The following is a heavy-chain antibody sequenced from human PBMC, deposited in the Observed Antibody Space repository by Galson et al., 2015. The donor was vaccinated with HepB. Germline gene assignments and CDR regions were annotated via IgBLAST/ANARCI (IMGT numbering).Heavy chain of an antibody. J-gene: IGHJ4*02. D-gene: IGHD1-26*01. Sequence: SVKVSCKASGYTFTSHEINWVRQATGQGLEWMGWMNPKNGDTGYAQNFQGRFTMTRNTSISTVYMDLSSLRSEDTAVYYCARGTGSYGYWGQGTLVTVSS. V-gene: IGHV1-8*01. CDR1: GYTFTSHE. CDR3: ARGTGSYGY. CDR2: MNPKNGDT.